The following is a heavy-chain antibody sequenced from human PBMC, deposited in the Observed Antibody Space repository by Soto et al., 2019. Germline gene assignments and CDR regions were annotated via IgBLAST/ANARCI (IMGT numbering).Heavy chain of an antibody. V-gene: IGHV1-8*01. Sequence: ASVKVSCKASGYTFTSYDINWVRQATGQGLEWMGWMKPNSGNTGYAQKYQGRVTMTRNTSISTAYMELSSLRSEDTAVYYCARAITNWNYGYYYYYMDVWGKGTTVTVSS. CDR3: ARAITNWNYGYYYYYMDV. CDR2: MKPNSGNT. CDR1: GYTFTSYD. J-gene: IGHJ6*03. D-gene: IGHD1-7*01.